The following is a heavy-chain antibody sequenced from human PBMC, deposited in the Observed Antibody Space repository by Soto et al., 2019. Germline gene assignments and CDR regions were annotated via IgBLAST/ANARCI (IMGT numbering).Heavy chain of an antibody. CDR3: ARGGLGGMRTVVTPTPWDY. D-gene: IGHD2-21*02. V-gene: IGHV1-69*12. J-gene: IGHJ4*02. CDR1: GGTFSSYA. Sequence: QVQLVQSGAEVKKPGSSVKVSCKASGGTFSSYAISWVRQAPGQGLEWMGGIIPIFGTANYAQKFQGRVTITADESTSTAYMELSSLRSEDTAVYYCARGGLGGMRTVVTPTPWDYWGQGTLVTVSS. CDR2: IIPIFGTA.